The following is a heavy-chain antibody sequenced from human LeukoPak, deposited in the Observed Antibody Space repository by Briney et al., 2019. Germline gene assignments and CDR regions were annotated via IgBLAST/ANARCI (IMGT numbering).Heavy chain of an antibody. V-gene: IGHV3-49*04. CDR2: IRSKAYGGTT. CDR3: TRDLTDYVWGSYHY. D-gene: IGHD3-16*02. J-gene: IGHJ4*02. Sequence: GGSLRLSCTASGFTFGDYAMSWVRQAPGKGLEWVGFIRSKAYGGTTEYAASVKGRFTISRDDSKSIAYLQMNSLKTKDTAVYYCTRDLTDYVWGSYHYWGQGTLVTVSS. CDR1: GFTFGDYA.